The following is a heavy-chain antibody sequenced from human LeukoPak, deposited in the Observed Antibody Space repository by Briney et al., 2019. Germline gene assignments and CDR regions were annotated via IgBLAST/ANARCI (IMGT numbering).Heavy chain of an antibody. Sequence: PSETLSFTCTVSGGSISSYYWSWIRQPPGKGLEWIGYIYYSGSTNYNPSLKSRVTISVDTSKNQFSLKLSSVTAADTAVYYCARLLGQLWYPSYPYYYGMDVWGQGTTVTVSS. D-gene: IGHD5-18*01. CDR1: GGSISSYY. CDR2: IYYSGST. J-gene: IGHJ6*02. CDR3: ARLLGQLWYPSYPYYYGMDV. V-gene: IGHV4-59*01.